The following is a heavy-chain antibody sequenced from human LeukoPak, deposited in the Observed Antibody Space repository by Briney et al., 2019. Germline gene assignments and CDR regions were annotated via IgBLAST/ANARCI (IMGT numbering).Heavy chain of an antibody. Sequence: GGSLRLSCAASGFTFDDYAMHWVRQAPGKGLEWVSGISWNSGSIGYADSVKGRFTISRDNAKNSLYLQMNSLRAEDTALYYCAKGQGIGYYYYYMDVWGKGTTVTISS. V-gene: IGHV3-9*01. D-gene: IGHD2-21*01. CDR3: AKGQGIGYYYYYMDV. CDR2: ISWNSGSI. J-gene: IGHJ6*03. CDR1: GFTFDDYA.